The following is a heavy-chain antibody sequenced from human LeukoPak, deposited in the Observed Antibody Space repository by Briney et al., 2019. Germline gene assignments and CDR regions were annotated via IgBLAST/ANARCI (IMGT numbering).Heavy chain of an antibody. J-gene: IGHJ5*02. V-gene: IGHV1-2*02. CDR2: INPNSGGT. CDR3: AREYDFWSGPPGNWFDP. D-gene: IGHD3-3*01. CDR1: GYTFTGYY. Sequence: ASVKVSCKASGYTFTGYYMHWVRQAPGQGLEWMGWINPNSGGTNYAQKFQGRVTMTRDTSISTAYMELSRLRSDDTAVYYCAREYDFWSGPPGNWFDPWGQGTLVTVSS.